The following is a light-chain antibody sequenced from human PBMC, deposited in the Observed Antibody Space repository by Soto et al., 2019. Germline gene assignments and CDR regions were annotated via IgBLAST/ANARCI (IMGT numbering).Light chain of an antibody. V-gene: IGLV2-8*01. Sequence: QSALTQPASVSGSPGQSTTISRTGTSSDVGGYNYVSWYQQHPGKVPKLMIYEVSERPSGVPDRFSGSKSGNTAFLTVSGLQAEDEADYYCLSYADTAYVFGTGTKVTVL. J-gene: IGLJ1*01. CDR1: SSDVGGYNY. CDR2: EVS. CDR3: LSYADTAYV.